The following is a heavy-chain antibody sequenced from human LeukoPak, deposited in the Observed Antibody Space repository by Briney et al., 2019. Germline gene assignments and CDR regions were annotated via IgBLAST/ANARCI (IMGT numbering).Heavy chain of an antibody. Sequence: AAVKVSCKASGYTFTSYYMHWVRQAPGQGLEWMGIINPSETSTTYAQKFQGRVTMTRDMSTSTVYMELSSLRAEDTAVYYCAKDSAKKYDDYWGQGTLVTVSS. CDR2: INPSETST. CDR1: GYTFTSYY. V-gene: IGHV1-46*01. D-gene: IGHD2/OR15-2a*01. J-gene: IGHJ4*02. CDR3: AKDSAKKYDDY.